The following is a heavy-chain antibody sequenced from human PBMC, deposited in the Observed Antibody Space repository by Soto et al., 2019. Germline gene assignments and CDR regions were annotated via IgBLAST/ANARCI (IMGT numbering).Heavy chain of an antibody. J-gene: IGHJ6*02. D-gene: IGHD3-3*01. CDR2: ISSSSSYI. CDR3: ARGDKAYDFWSGYNYYYYGMDV. Sequence: GGSLRLSCAASGFTFSSYSMNWVRQAPGKGLEWVSSISSSSSYIYYADSVKGRFTISRDNAKNSLYLQMNSLRAEDTAVYYCARGDKAYDFWSGYNYYYYGMDVWGQGTTVTVSS. CDR1: GFTFSSYS. V-gene: IGHV3-21*04.